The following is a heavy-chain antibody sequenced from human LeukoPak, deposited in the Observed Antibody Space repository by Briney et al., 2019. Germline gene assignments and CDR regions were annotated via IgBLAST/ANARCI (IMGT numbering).Heavy chain of an antibody. V-gene: IGHV4-39*01. D-gene: IGHD3-22*01. CDR2: IYYSGST. CDR3: ARHNSPYYYDSSGTNQFDY. Sequence: PSETLSLTCTVSGGSISNSSYYWGWIRQPPGKGLEWIGSIYYSGSTYYNPSLKSRVTISVDTSKNQFSLKLSSVTAADTAVYYCARHNSPYYYDSSGTNQFDYWGQGTLVTVSS. J-gene: IGHJ4*02. CDR1: GGSISNSSYY.